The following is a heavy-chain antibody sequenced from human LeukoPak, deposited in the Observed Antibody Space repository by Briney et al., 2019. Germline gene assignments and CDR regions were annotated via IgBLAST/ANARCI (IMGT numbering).Heavy chain of an antibody. CDR3: VVSVQAAAIPAFDC. V-gene: IGHV1-2*02. CDR1: TFTGHH. Sequence: ASVKVSCKHTFTGHHIHWVRQARGQGLEVVGWINPTSGGIKYAQKLQGRVTMTRDTSINTVYMELSSLTSDDAALYYCVVSVQAAAIPAFDCWGQGTPVTVPP. D-gene: IGHD2-2*01. J-gene: IGHJ4*02. CDR2: INPTSGGI.